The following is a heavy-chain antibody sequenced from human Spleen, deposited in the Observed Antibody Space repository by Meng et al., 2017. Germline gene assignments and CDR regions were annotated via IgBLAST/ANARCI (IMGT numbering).Heavy chain of an antibody. CDR3: ARENRDEYGDYPVSAFDI. CDR1: GYTFTSYD. CDR2: ISAYNGNT. V-gene: IGHV1-18*01. J-gene: IGHJ3*02. Sequence: ASVKVSCKASGYTFTSYDINWVRQATGQGLEWMGWISAYNGNTNYAQKLQGRVTMTTDTSTSTAYMELRSLRSDDTAVYYCARENRDEYGDYPVSAFDIWGQGTMVTVSS. D-gene: IGHD4-17*01.